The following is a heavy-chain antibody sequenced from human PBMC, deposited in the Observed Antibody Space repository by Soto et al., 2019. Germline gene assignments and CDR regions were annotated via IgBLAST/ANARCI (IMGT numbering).Heavy chain of an antibody. D-gene: IGHD6-19*01. Sequence: PGESLKISCLASGYTFTNYWIGWVRQLPGKGLEWMGIIFPRDSETRYSPSFLGHVTISADKSNSSAYLQWSGLKTSDTAIYYCVRFYLPYVSVSAHHWGQGTLVTVSS. CDR3: VRFYLPYVSVSAHH. V-gene: IGHV5-51*01. J-gene: IGHJ4*02. CDR2: IFPRDSET. CDR1: GYTFTNYW.